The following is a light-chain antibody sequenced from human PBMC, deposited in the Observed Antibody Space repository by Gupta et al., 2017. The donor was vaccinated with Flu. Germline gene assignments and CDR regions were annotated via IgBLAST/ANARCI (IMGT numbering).Light chain of an antibody. CDR3: QVWDTSTYHWL. J-gene: IGLJ3*02. CDR1: RIGSAT. Sequence: SFVLPQPPSVSVAPGQTASIACGGVRIGSATVHWYQQKPGQAPVLVLYDDDFRPSGIPGRFSGSNSGNTATLTSSRVEAGDDADYYCQVWDTSTYHWLFGGGAMLTVL. CDR2: DDD. V-gene: IGLV3-21*02.